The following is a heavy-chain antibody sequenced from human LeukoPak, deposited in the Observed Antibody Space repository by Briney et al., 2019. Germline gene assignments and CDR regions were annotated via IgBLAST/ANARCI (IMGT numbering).Heavy chain of an antibody. V-gene: IGHV3-33*01. CDR3: ARAPWWNGMDV. D-gene: IGHD2-15*01. Sequence: PGGSLRLSCAASGFTFSSYGMHWVRQAPGKGLEWVAVIWYDGSNKYYADSVKGRFTISRDNSKNTLYLQMNSLRAEDTAVYYCARAPWWNGMDVWGKGTTVTVSS. J-gene: IGHJ6*04. CDR1: GFTFSSYG. CDR2: IWYDGSNK.